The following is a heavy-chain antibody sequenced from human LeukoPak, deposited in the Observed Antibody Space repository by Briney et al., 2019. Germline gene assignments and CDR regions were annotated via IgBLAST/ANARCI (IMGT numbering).Heavy chain of an antibody. Sequence: SETLSLTCTVSGDSISSYYWSWIRQPPGKGLEWIWYIYTSGGTTYTPSLKGRITISIDTSKNQFSPKLSSVTAADSAVYYCARLTRLSTSPDRYYLDYWGQGTLVTVSS. CDR1: GDSISSYY. CDR2: IYTSGGT. V-gene: IGHV4-4*09. J-gene: IGHJ4*02. D-gene: IGHD6-6*01. CDR3: ARLTRLSTSPDRYYLDY.